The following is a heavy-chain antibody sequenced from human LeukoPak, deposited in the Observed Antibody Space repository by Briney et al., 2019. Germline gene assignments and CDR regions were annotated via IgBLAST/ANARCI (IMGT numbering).Heavy chain of an antibody. CDR1: GFTFSSYW. CDR2: IKQDGSEK. J-gene: IGHJ4*02. V-gene: IGHV3-7*01. Sequence: GGSLRLSCAASGFTFSSYWMSWVRQAPGKGLKWVANIKQDGSEKYYVDSVKGRFTISRDNAKNSLYLQMNSLRAEDTAVYYCARVGDVDIVATIYFDYWGQGTLVTVSS. D-gene: IGHD5-12*01. CDR3: ARVGDVDIVATIYFDY.